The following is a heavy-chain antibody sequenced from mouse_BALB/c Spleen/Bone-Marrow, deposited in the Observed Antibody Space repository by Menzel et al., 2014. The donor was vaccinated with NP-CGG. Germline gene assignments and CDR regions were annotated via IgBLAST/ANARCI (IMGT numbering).Heavy chain of an antibody. CDR1: GFTFTDYY. Sequence: DVHLVESGGGLAQPGGTLRLSCGTSGFTFTDYYMSWVRQPPGKALEWLGFIRNKANGYTTEYSASVKGRFTISRDNSQSIPYLQMNTLRAEDSAIYYCARVYSDDYEAWFAYWGQGTLVTVSA. D-gene: IGHD2-13*01. J-gene: IGHJ3*01. CDR3: ARVYSDDYEAWFAY. CDR2: IRNKANGYTT. V-gene: IGHV7-3*02.